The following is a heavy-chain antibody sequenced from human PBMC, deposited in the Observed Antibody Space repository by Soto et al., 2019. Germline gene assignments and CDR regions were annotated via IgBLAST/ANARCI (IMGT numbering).Heavy chain of an antibody. V-gene: IGHV4-59*01. CDR2: IYYSGST. CDR1: GGSISSYY. Sequence: PSDTLSLTCTVSGGSISSYYWSWIRQPPGKGLEWIGYIYYSGSTNYNPSLKSRVTISVDTSKNQFSLKLSSVTAADTAVYYCARGVYSNSLYYYYYYTDVWGKGTTVTVSS. D-gene: IGHD4-4*01. CDR3: ARGVYSNSLYYYYYYTDV. J-gene: IGHJ6*03.